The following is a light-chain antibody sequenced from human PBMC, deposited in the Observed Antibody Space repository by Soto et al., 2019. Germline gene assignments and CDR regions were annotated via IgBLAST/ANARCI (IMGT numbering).Light chain of an antibody. CDR2: DKI. V-gene: IGLV7-46*01. J-gene: IGLJ3*02. Sequence: QSVVTQEPSLTVSPGGTVTLTCASSTGAVTSGHSPYWFQQKPGQAPRTLIYDKINKHSWTPARFSGSLLGGKAALTLSGAQPEDEADYYCLLSYSGPWVFGGGTKLTVL. CDR3: LLSYSGPWV. CDR1: TGAVTSGHS.